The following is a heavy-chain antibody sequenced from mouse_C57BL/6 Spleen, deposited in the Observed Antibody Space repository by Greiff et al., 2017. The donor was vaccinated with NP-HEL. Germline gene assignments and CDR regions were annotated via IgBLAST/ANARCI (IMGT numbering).Heavy chain of an antibody. V-gene: IGHV1-15*01. Sequence: VKLMESGAELVRPGASVTLSCKASGYTFTDYEMHWVKQTPVHGLEWIGAIDPATGGTAYNQKFKGKAILTADKSSSTAYMKLRSLTSEESAVYYCSGRDGSSGNYWGQGTTLTVSS. D-gene: IGHD1-1*01. CDR3: SGRDGSSGNY. CDR2: IDPATGGT. CDR1: GYTFTDYE. J-gene: IGHJ2*01.